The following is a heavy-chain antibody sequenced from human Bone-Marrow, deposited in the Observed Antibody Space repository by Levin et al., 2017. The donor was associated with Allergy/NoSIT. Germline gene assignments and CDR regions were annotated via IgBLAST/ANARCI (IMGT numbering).Heavy chain of an antibody. D-gene: IGHD3-3*01. CDR1: GFTFSSYE. J-gene: IGHJ4*02. CDR2: ISSSGSTI. Sequence: PGGSLRLSCAASGFTFSSYEMNWVRQAPGKGLEWVSYISSSGSTIYYADSVKGRFTISRDNAKNSLYLQMNSLRAEDTAVYYCARGGTLRFLEWSPRNDFDYWGQGTLVTVSS. CDR3: ARGGTLRFLEWSPRNDFDY. V-gene: IGHV3-48*03.